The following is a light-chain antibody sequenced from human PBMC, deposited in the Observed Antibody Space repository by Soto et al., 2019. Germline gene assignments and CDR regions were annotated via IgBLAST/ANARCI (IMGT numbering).Light chain of an antibody. CDR2: EAS. V-gene: IGKV1-33*01. CDR1: QDISNY. CDR3: QQYDNLVT. J-gene: IGKJ3*01. Sequence: DIQMTQSPSSLSASVGDRVTITCQASQDISNYLNWYQQKPGKPPKLMIYEASNLETGVPSRFSGSGSGTDFTFTISSLQPEDIATYYCQQYDNLVTFGPGTKVDIK.